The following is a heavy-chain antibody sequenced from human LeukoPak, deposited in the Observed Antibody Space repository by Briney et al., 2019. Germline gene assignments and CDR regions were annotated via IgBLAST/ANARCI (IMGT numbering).Heavy chain of an antibody. CDR2: ISAYNGNT. CDR3: AREGYYDSSGYPGAQH. D-gene: IGHD3-22*01. V-gene: IGHV1-18*01. Sequence: GASVKVSCKASGYTFTSYGISWVRRAPGQGLEWMGWISAYNGNTNYAQKLQGRVTMTTDTSTSTAYMELRSLRSDDTAVYYCAREGYYDSSGYPGAQHWGQGTLVTVSS. CDR1: GYTFTSYG. J-gene: IGHJ1*01.